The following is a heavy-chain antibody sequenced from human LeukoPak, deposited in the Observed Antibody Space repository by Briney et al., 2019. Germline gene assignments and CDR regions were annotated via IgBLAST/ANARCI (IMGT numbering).Heavy chain of an antibody. CDR3: ARHLVPVNYSDSSGYYILDY. Sequence: PSETLSLTCTVSGGSISSSSYYWGWIRQPPGKGLEWIGSIYYSGSTYYNPSLKSRVTISVDTSKNQFSLKLSSVTAADTAVYYCARHLVPVNYSDSSGYYILDYWGQGTLVTVSS. J-gene: IGHJ4*02. V-gene: IGHV4-39*01. D-gene: IGHD3-22*01. CDR1: GGSISSSSYY. CDR2: IYYSGST.